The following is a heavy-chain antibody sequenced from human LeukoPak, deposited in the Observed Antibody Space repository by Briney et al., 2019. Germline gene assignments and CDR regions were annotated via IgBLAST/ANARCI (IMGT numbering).Heavy chain of an antibody. D-gene: IGHD1-14*01. J-gene: IGHJ3*02. CDR1: GYSISSGYY. CDR2: IYHSGST. Sequence: SETLSLTCTVSGYSISSGYYWGWIRQPPGKGLEWIGSIYHSGSTYYNPSLKSRVTISVDTSKNQLSLKLSSVTAADTAVYYCARGEPRDDAFDIWGQGTMVTVSS. CDR3: ARGEPRDDAFDI. V-gene: IGHV4-38-2*02.